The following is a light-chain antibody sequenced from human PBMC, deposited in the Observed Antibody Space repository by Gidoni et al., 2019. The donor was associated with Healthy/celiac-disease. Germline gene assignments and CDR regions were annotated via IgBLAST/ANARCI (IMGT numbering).Light chain of an antibody. Sequence: IVLTLSPGTLSLSPGERATLSCRASQIVSSTYLAWYQQKPGQAPRLLIYGASSRATGTPDRFSGSGSGTDFTLTISRLEPEDFAVYYCQQYGSSPYTFGQGTKVEIK. CDR2: GAS. CDR1: QIVSSTY. J-gene: IGKJ2*01. CDR3: QQYGSSPYT. V-gene: IGKV3-20*01.